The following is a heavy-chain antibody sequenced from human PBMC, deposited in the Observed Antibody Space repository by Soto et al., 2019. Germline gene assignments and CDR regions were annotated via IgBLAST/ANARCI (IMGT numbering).Heavy chain of an antibody. J-gene: IGHJ6*03. Sequence: PSETLSLTCTVSGGSISSSSYYWGWIRQPPGKGLEWIGSIYYSGSTYYNPSLKSRVTISVDTSKNQFSLKLSSVTAADTAVYYCARTHGHPHVLRFLEWSEGSYYYMDVWGKGTTVTVSS. CDR3: ARTHGHPHVLRFLEWSEGSYYYMDV. CDR1: GGSISSSSYY. CDR2: IYYSGST. V-gene: IGHV4-39*01. D-gene: IGHD3-3*01.